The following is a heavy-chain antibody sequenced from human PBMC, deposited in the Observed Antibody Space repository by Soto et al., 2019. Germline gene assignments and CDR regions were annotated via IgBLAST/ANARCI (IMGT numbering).Heavy chain of an antibody. J-gene: IGHJ5*02. V-gene: IGHV3-15*01. CDR2: IKSKADGETK. CDR3: CVVKRLDQYSTYGYWFEP. CDR1: GFTFSHAW. D-gene: IGHD3-16*01. Sequence: KTGAPVRLASASSGFTFSHAWMSCPVQVSREGLESVGRIKSKADGETKDYGAPVRGRFTISRNDANDPLYLKMNSLRIEDTAVYYCCVVKRLDQYSTYGYWFEPWGTGAQGTV.